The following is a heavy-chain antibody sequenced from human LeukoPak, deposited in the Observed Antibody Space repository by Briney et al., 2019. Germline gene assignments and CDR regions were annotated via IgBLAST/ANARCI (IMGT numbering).Heavy chain of an antibody. CDR3: ARGLWFYQRTQGYYMDV. CDR2: INHSGST. CDR1: GASFSGYY. V-gene: IGHV4-34*01. J-gene: IGHJ6*03. Sequence: SETLSLTCAVYGASFSGYYWSWIRQPPGKGLEWIGEINHSGSTNYNPSLKSRVTISVDTSKNQFSLKLSSVTAADTAVYYCARGLWFYQRTQGYYMDVWGKGTTVTVSS. D-gene: IGHD3-10*01.